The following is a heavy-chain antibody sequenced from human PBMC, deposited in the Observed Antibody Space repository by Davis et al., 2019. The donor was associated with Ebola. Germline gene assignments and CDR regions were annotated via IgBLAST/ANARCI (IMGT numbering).Heavy chain of an antibody. CDR2: VAHTGST. D-gene: IGHD6-25*01. V-gene: IGHV4-30-2*01. CDR3: ARVSGYGLIGY. CDR1: GGSISGDYS. J-gene: IGHJ4*02. Sequence: MPSETLSLTCAVSGGSISGDYSWTWIRQPPGKGLEWIGYVAHTGSTYYNPSLKSRVTISVDTSKNQFSLKLSSVTAADTAVYYCARVSGYGLIGYWGQGTLVTVSS.